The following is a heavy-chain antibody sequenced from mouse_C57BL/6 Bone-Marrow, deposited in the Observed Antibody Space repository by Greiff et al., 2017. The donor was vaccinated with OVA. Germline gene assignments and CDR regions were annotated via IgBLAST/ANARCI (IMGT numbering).Heavy chain of an antibody. Sequence: DVKLQESGEGLVKPGGSLKLSCAASGFTFSSYAMSWVRQTPEKRLEWVAYISSGGDYIYYADTVKGRFTISRDNARNTLYLQISSLKSEDTAMYYCTRDPFYDYDWAYWGQGTLVTVSA. CDR1: GFTFSSYA. CDR3: TRDPFYDYDWAY. V-gene: IGHV5-9-1*02. CDR2: ISSGGDYI. D-gene: IGHD2-4*01. J-gene: IGHJ3*01.